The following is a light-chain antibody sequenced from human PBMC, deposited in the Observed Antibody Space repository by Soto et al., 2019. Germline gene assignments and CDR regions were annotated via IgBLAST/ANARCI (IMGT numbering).Light chain of an antibody. CDR2: DIS. CDR1: QSVGSD. CDR3: QQRIDWPLT. V-gene: IGKV3-11*01. Sequence: EIELIQSPATLSLSPGERATLSCRASQSVGSDLAWYQQKPGQAPRLLIYDISNRATAIPGRFSGSGFGTDFTLTISSLEPEDFAVYYCQQRIDWPLTFGGGTKVEI. J-gene: IGKJ4*01.